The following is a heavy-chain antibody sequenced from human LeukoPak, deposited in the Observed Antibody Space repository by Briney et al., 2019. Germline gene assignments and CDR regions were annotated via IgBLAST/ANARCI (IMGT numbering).Heavy chain of an antibody. CDR1: GGSISSSSYY. Sequence: PSETLSLTCTVSGGSISSSSYYWGWVRQPPGRGLEWIVSIYYSGSTYYNPSLKSRVTISVDTSKNQFSLKLSSVTAADAAVYYCAKHGDSSGWYGYYYYGMDVWGQGTTVTVSS. D-gene: IGHD6-19*01. V-gene: IGHV4-39*01. CDR3: AKHGDSSGWYGYYYYGMDV. J-gene: IGHJ6*02. CDR2: IYYSGST.